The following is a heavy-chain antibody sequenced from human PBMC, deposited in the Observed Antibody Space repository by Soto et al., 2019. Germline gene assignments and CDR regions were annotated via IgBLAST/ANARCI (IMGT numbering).Heavy chain of an antibody. CDR1: GFTFSSYA. V-gene: IGHV3-30-3*01. CDR2: ISYDGSNK. Sequence: PGGSLRLSCAASGFTFSSYAMHWVRQALGKGLEWVAVISYDGSNKYYADSVKGRFTISRDNSKNTLYLQMNSLRAEDTAVYYCATGGLTVTTGAVVYWGQGTLVTVSS. J-gene: IGHJ4*02. D-gene: IGHD1-26*01. CDR3: ATGGLTVTTGAVVY.